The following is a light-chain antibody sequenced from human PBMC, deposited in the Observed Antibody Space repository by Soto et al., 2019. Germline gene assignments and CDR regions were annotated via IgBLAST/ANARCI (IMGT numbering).Light chain of an antibody. Sequence: EIEMTQSPATLSVSPGERATLSCRASQSVSSDLAWYHQKPGQAPRLLIYGASTRATGIPARFSGSGSGTEFTLTISSLQSEDFAVYYCQQYNNWPLTFGEGTKVEIK. CDR2: GAS. CDR1: QSVSSD. J-gene: IGKJ4*02. CDR3: QQYNNWPLT. V-gene: IGKV3-15*01.